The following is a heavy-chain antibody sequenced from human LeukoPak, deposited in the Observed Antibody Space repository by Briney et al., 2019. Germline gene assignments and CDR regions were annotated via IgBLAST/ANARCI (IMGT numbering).Heavy chain of an antibody. CDR1: GDSVSSNSAA. Sequence: SQTLSLTCAISGDSVSSNSAAWNWIRQSPSRGLEWLGRTYYRSKWYNDYAVSVKSRVTINPDTSKNQFSLQLNSVTPEDTAVYYCARDRGIAAAVLLWYFDYWGQGTLVTVSS. V-gene: IGHV6-1*01. D-gene: IGHD6-13*01. CDR3: ARDRGIAAAVLLWYFDY. CDR2: TYYRSKWYN. J-gene: IGHJ4*02.